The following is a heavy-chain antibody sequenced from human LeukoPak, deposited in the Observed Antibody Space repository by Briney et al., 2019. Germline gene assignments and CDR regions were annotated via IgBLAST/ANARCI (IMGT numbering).Heavy chain of an antibody. CDR1: GFTFSKGW. CDR3: MTDTFDYVWGNYGDDLDV. Sequence: PGGSLRLSCAASGFTFSKGWMSWVRQAPGKGLEWVGRIKRKTEGGTTDYAAPVKGRFTISRDDSKNTIYPQMNSLKTEDTAVYYCMTDTFDYVWGNYGDDLDVWGQGTTVTVSS. J-gene: IGHJ6*02. V-gene: IGHV3-15*01. D-gene: IGHD3-16*01. CDR2: IKRKTEGGTT.